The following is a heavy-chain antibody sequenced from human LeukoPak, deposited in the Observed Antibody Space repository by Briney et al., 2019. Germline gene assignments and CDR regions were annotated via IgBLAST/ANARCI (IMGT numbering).Heavy chain of an antibody. CDR1: GFTFSSYW. Sequence: GGSLRLSCAASGFTFSSYWMSWVRQAPGKGLERVANIKQDGSEKYYVDSVKGRFTISRDNAKNSLYLQMDSLRAEDTALYYCAKDGGGTTRPYFFDYWGQGTLVTVSS. D-gene: IGHD1-26*01. CDR3: AKDGGGTTRPYFFDY. J-gene: IGHJ4*02. V-gene: IGHV3-7*03. CDR2: IKQDGSEK.